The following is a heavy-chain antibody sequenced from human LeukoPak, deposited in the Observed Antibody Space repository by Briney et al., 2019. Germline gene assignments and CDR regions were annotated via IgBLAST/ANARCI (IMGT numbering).Heavy chain of an antibody. J-gene: IGHJ6*03. CDR1: GYTFTSYD. D-gene: IGHD3-10*01. CDR2: MNPNSGNT. Sequence: ASVKVSCKASGYTFTSYDINWVRQATGQRLEWMGWMNPNSGNTGYAQKFQGRVTITRNTSISTAYMELSSLRSEGTAVYYCARGLMVRGVSAYYCYMAVWGKGTTVT. CDR3: ARGLMVRGVSAYYCYMAV. V-gene: IGHV1-8*03.